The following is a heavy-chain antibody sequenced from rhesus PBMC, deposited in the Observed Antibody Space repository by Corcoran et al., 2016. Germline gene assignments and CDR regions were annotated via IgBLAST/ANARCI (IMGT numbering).Heavy chain of an antibody. CDR2: IYVNSAST. V-gene: IGHV4S9*01. Sequence: QVQLQESGPGLVKPSETLSLTCAVSGGSISDSYYLNWIRQPPGKGLGWIGNIYVNSASTYYNPSLKGRVTMSKDTSKTQFFLKLSCVTAAETAVYYCANQGGGYAYGLDSWGQGVVVTVSS. CDR3: ANQGGGYAYGLDS. D-gene: IGHD3-28*01. CDR1: GGSISDSYY. J-gene: IGHJ6*01.